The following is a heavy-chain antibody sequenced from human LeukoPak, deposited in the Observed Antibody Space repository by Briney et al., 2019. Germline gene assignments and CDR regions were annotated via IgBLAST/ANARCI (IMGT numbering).Heavy chain of an antibody. Sequence: GGSLRLSCSASGFTFSSYAMHWVRQAPGKGLEYVSAISSNGGSTYYADSVKGRFTISRDSSKNTLYLQMNSLRAEDTAVYFCAKHSTTVTTDYFDYWGQGTLVTVSS. J-gene: IGHJ4*02. V-gene: IGHV3-64*04. D-gene: IGHD4-17*01. CDR3: AKHSTTVTTDYFDY. CDR2: ISSNGGST. CDR1: GFTFSSYA.